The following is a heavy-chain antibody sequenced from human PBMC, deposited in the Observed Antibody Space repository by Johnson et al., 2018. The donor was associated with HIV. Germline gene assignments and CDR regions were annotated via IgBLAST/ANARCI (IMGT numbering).Heavy chain of an antibody. V-gene: IGHV3-66*01. CDR2: IYSGGST. Sequence: VQLVESGGGVVQPGRSLRLSCAASGFRFSTYALHWVRQTPGKGLEWVSVIYSGGSTYYADYVKGRFTISRDNSKNTLYLQMNSLRAEDTAVYYCAGGSGVLTGGDSDAFDIWGQGTMVTVSS. D-gene: IGHD4-17*01. CDR3: AGGSGVLTGGDSDAFDI. J-gene: IGHJ3*02. CDR1: GFRFSTYA.